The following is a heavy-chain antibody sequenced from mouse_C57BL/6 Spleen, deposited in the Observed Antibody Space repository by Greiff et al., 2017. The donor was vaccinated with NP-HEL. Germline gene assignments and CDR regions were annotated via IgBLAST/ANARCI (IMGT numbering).Heavy chain of an antibody. Sequence: VQLQQSGAELVRPGTSVKVSCKASGYAFTNYLIEWVKQRPGQGLEWIGVINPGSGGTNYNEKFKGKATLTADKSSSTAYMQLSSLTSEDSAVYFFAKGDMDYAMDYWGQGTSVTVSS. CDR1: GYAFTNYL. V-gene: IGHV1-54*01. D-gene: IGHD1-1*02. J-gene: IGHJ4*01. CDR3: AKGDMDYAMDY. CDR2: INPGSGGT.